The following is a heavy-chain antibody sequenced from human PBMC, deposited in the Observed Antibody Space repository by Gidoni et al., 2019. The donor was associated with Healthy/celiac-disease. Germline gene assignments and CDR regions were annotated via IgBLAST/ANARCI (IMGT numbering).Heavy chain of an antibody. CDR3: ASLDCSGGSCYQFDY. CDR2: IYYSGST. D-gene: IGHD2-15*01. V-gene: IGHV4-39*01. Sequence: QLQLQESGPGLVKPSETLSLTFTVSGGSISSSSYYWGWIRQPPGKGLEWIGSIYYSGSTYYNPSLKSRVTISVDTSKNQFSLKLSSVTAADTAVYYCASLDCSGGSCYQFDYWGQGTLVTVSS. CDR1: GGSISSSSYY. J-gene: IGHJ4*02.